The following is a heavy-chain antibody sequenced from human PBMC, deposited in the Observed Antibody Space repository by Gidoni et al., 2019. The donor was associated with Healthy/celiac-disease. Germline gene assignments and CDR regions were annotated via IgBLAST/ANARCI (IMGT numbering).Heavy chain of an antibody. D-gene: IGHD2-2*01. CDR1: GFTFSNAW. CDR3: TTLAEYCSSTSCPDV. V-gene: IGHV3-15*01. Sequence: EVQLVESGGGLVKPGGSVRLSCAASGFTFSNAWMSWGRQAPGKGLECVGRIISKTEGGTTDYAAPVKGRFTISRDDSKNTLYLQMNSLKTEDTAVYYCTTLAEYCSSTSCPDVWGKGTTVTVSS. J-gene: IGHJ6*04. CDR2: IISKTEGGTT.